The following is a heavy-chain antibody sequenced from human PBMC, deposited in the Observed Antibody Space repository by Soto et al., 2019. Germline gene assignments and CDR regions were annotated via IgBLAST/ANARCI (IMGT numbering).Heavy chain of an antibody. Sequence: PGGSLRLSCAASGFTFSSYSMNWVRQAPGKGLEWVSSISSSSSYIYYADSVKGRFTISRDNAKNSLYLQMNSLRAEDTAVYYYASLYCSGGSCYSDPDYWGQGTLVTVSS. CDR3: ASLYCSGGSCYSDPDY. CDR1: GFTFSSYS. V-gene: IGHV3-21*01. CDR2: ISSSSSYI. J-gene: IGHJ4*02. D-gene: IGHD2-15*01.